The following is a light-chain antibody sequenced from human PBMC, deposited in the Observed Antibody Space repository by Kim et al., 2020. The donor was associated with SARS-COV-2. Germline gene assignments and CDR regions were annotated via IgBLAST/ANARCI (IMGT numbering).Light chain of an antibody. V-gene: IGKV3-11*01. Sequence: SPGERTATPSSASQTVISTFLAWYQQIPGQTPRVLIYDTSNRATGIPARFSGSGSGTDFTLTISSLQSEDFAVYYCQQHSSWPLTFGRGTKVEIK. CDR3: QQHSSWPLT. CDR2: DTS. CDR1: QTVISTF. J-gene: IGKJ1*01.